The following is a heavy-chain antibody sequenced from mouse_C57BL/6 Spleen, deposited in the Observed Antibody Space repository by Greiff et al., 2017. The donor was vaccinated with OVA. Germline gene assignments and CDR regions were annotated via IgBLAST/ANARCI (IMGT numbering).Heavy chain of an antibody. J-gene: IGHJ4*01. CDR2: INPNNGGT. Sequence: VQLQQSGPELVKPGASVKISCKASGYTFTDYYMNWVKQSPGKSLEWIGDINPNNGGTSYNQKFKGKATLTVDKSSSTAYMELRSLTSEDSAVYYCASKGDYWGQGTSVTVSS. D-gene: IGHD1-3*01. CDR3: ASKGDY. CDR1: GYTFTDYY. V-gene: IGHV1-26*01.